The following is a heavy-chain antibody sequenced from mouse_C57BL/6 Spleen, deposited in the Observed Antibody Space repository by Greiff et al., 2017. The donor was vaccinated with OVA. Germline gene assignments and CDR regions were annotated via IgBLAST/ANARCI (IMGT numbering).Heavy chain of an antibody. Sequence: VQLQQPGAELVMPGASVKLSCKASGYTFTSYWMHWVKQRPGQGLEWIGEIDPSDSYTNYNQKFKGKSTLTVDKSSSPAYMQLSSLTSEDSAVYYCARGMEGEAGGPDYWGKGTTLTVSS. D-gene: IGHD3-2*02. V-gene: IGHV1-69*01. J-gene: IGHJ2*01. CDR2: IDPSDSYT. CDR3: ARGMEGEAGGPDY. CDR1: GYTFTSYW.